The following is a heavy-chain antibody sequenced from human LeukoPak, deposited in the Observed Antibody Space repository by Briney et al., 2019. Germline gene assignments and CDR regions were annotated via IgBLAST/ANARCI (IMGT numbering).Heavy chain of an antibody. J-gene: IGHJ3*02. V-gene: IGHV5-51*07. CDR2: IYPGDSDT. D-gene: IGHD6-13*01. CDR1: GYSFTSYW. Sequence: GESLKISCKGSGYSFTSYWIGWVHQMPGKGLEWMGIIYPGDSDTRYSPSFQGQVTISADKSISTAYLQWSSLKASDTAMYYCARTTEGGGAAAGYDAFDIWGQGTMVTVSS. CDR3: ARTTEGGGAAAGYDAFDI.